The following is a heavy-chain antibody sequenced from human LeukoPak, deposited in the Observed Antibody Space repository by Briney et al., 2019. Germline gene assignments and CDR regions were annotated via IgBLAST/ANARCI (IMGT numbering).Heavy chain of an antibody. CDR1: GFTFDDYA. D-gene: IGHD2-21*02. J-gene: IGHJ3*02. CDR2: ISWNGGSI. CDR3: AKGSANCGGDCYSGDAFDI. Sequence: GRSLRLSCAASGFTFDDYAMHWVRQAPGKGLEWVSGISWNGGSIGYADSVKGRFTISRDNAKNSLYLQMNSLRAEDVALYYCAKGSANCGGDCYSGDAFDIWGQGTIVTVSS. V-gene: IGHV3-9*03.